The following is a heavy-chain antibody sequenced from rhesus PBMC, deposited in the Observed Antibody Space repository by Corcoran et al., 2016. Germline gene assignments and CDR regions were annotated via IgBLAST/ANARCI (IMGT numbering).Heavy chain of an antibody. CDR3: ARRGYYSGSYRREFDY. D-gene: IGHD3-16*01. Sequence: QLQLQESGPGLVKPSETLSLTCAVSGYSISSGYGWSWIRQPPGKGLEWIGYISYSGSTSYTPSLKSRVTISRDTSKNQFSLKLSSVTAADTAVYYCARRGYYSGSYRREFDYWGQGVLVTVSS. J-gene: IGHJ4*01. CDR1: GYSISSGYG. CDR2: ISYSGST. V-gene: IGHV4-122*02.